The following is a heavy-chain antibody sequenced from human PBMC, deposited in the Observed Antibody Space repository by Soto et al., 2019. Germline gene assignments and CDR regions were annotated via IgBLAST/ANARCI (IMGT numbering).Heavy chain of an antibody. CDR2: IYYSGST. V-gene: IGHV4-59*08. J-gene: IGHJ6*03. D-gene: IGHD3-10*01. CDR3: ARLSITMVRGVIPYMDV. Sequence: PSETLSLTCTVSGGSISSYYWSWIRQPPGKGLEWIGYIYYSGSTNYTPSLKSRVTISVDTSKNQFSLKLSSVTAADTAVYYCARLSITMVRGVIPYMDVWGKGTTVTVSS. CDR1: GGSISSYY.